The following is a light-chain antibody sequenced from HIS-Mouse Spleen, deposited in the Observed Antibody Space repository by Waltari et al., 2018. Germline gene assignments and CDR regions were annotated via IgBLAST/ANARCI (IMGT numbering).Light chain of an antibody. CDR3: YSTDSSGNHRV. Sequence: SYELTQPPSVSVSPGQTARITCSGDALPKQYAYWYQQKSGQAPVLVIYEDSKRPSGIPGGFSGSSSGTMATLTISGAQVEDEADYYCYSTDSSGNHRVFGGGTKLTVL. J-gene: IGLJ2*01. V-gene: IGLV3-10*01. CDR1: ALPKQY. CDR2: EDS.